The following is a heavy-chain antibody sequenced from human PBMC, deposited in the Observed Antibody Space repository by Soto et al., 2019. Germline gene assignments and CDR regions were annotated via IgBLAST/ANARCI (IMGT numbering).Heavy chain of an antibody. J-gene: IGHJ4*02. V-gene: IGHV4-30-4*01. Sequence: SETLSLTCTVSGGSISSGDYYWSWIRQPPGEGLEWIGYIYYSGSTYYNPSLKSRVTISVDTSKNQFSLKLSSVTAADTAVYYCARGGSLGKYYFDYWGQGTLVTV. CDR1: GGSISSGDYY. D-gene: IGHD3-3*02. CDR2: IYYSGST. CDR3: ARGGSLGKYYFDY.